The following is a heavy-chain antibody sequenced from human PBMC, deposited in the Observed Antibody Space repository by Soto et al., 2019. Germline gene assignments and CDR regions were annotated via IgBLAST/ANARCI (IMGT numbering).Heavy chain of an antibody. Sequence: QVQLVQSGAEVKKPGSSVKVSCKAPGGTFSSYAISWVRQAPGQGLEWMGGIIPIFGTAKYAQKFQGRVTITADESTSTGYMELSSLRSEDTAVYYCARSQGGSSSLDIYYYYYYGMDVWGQRDHGHRLL. CDR1: GGTFSSYA. CDR2: IIPIFGTA. J-gene: IGHJ6*04. V-gene: IGHV1-69*01. CDR3: ARSQGGSSSLDIYYYYYYGMDV. D-gene: IGHD2-15*01.